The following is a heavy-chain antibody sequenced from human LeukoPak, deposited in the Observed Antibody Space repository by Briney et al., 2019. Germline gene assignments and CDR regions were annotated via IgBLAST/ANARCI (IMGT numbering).Heavy chain of an antibody. CDR2: ISDGGGST. D-gene: IGHD5-24*01. J-gene: IGHJ3*02. CDR3: AKDLDGYGGLRGDAFDI. V-gene: IGHV3-23*01. CDR1: GFTFNSYA. Sequence: AGGSRRLSCAASGFTFNSYALSWVRQAPGKGLEWVSAISDGGGSTYYADSVKGRFTISRDNSKNTVYLQMNSLRVEDTAVYYCAKDLDGYGGLRGDAFDIWGQGTMVIVSS.